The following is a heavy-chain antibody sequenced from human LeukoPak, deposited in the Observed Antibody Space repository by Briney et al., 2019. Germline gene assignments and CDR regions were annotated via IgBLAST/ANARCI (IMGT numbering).Heavy chain of an antibody. V-gene: IGHV4-59*01. CDR3: ARGPLGDLFSDAFDI. CDR1: GGSFSGYY. D-gene: IGHD3-10*01. J-gene: IGHJ3*02. CDR2: VYYTGST. Sequence: SETPSLTCAVYGGSFSGYYWSWIRQPPGKGLEWIGYVYYTGSTNYNPSLKSRVTISVDTSKSQFSLKLTSVTATDTAVYFCARGPLGDLFSDAFDIWGQGTKVTVSS.